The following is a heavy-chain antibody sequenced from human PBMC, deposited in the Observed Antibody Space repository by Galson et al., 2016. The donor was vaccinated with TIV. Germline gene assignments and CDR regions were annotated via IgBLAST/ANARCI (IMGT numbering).Heavy chain of an antibody. D-gene: IGHD3-10*01. CDR1: GFILSTYA. V-gene: IGHV3-30-3*01. J-gene: IGHJ4*02. CDR3: ARDSGGYFMYYFDY. Sequence: SLRLSCAASGFILSTYAMHWVRQAPGKGLEWVAVTSYDGSNKYYADSVKGRFTISRDNSKNTLYLKMNSLRAEDTAVYYCARDSGGYFMYYFDYWGQGTLVTVSS. CDR2: TSYDGSNK.